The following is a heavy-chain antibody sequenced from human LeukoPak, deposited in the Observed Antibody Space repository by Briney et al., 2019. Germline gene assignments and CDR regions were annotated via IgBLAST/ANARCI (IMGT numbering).Heavy chain of an antibody. Sequence: GRSLTLSCPASGCIFTNFGIHWVRQTQGKGLEWVAYIAYDSRTTYFRASVKGRFTLSRDTWKTAVYLQMNRLRLEDTAVYFSAKDVRGDGHRYFDSWGQGTLVSVS. D-gene: IGHD5-24*01. V-gene: IGHV3-30*02. CDR1: GCIFTNFG. J-gene: IGHJ4*02. CDR2: IAYDSRTT. CDR3: AKDVRGDGHRYFDS.